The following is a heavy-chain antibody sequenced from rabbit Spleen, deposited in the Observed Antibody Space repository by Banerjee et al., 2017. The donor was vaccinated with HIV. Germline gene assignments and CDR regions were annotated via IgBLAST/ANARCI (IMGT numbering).Heavy chain of an antibody. CDR2: IYTGSGST. V-gene: IGHV1S45*01. Sequence: QEQLVESGGGLVQPEGSLTLTCTASGFDLSSSYWICWVRQAPGTGLELIACIYTGSGSTYYASWAKGRFTISKTSSTTVTLQMTSLTAADTATYFCARGSATMTMVITGFYFNLWGQGTLVTVS. J-gene: IGHJ4*01. CDR3: ARGSATMTMVITGFYFNL. D-gene: IGHD2-1*01. CDR1: GFDLSSSYW.